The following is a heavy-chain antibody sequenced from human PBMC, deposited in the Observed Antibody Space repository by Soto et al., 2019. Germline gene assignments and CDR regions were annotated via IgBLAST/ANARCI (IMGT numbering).Heavy chain of an antibody. CDR3: ARGSLTIFGVVIHDY. V-gene: IGHV4-59*01. Sequence: SETLSLTCTVSGGSISSYHWSWIRQPPGKGLEWIGYIYYSGSTNYNPSLKSRVTISVDTSKNQFSLKLSSVTAADTAVYYCARGSLTIFGVVIHDYWGQGTLVTTSS. D-gene: IGHD3-3*01. CDR1: GGSISSYH. CDR2: IYYSGST. J-gene: IGHJ4*01.